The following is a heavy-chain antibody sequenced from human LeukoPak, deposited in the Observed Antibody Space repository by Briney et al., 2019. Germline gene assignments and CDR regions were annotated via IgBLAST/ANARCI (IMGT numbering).Heavy chain of an antibody. J-gene: IGHJ4*02. CDR2: ISSSSSYI. CDR1: GFTFSSYS. D-gene: IGHD3-22*01. V-gene: IGHV3-21*01. Sequence: GGSLRLSCAASGFTFSSYSMNWVRQAPGKGLEWVSSISSSSSYIYYADSVKGRFTISRDNAKNSLYLQMNSLRAEDTAVYYCARDQRSNGYHQFDYWGQGTLVTVSS. CDR3: ARDQRSNGYHQFDY.